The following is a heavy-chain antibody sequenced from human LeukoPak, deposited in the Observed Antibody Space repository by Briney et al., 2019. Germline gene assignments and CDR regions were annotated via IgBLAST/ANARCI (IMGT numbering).Heavy chain of an antibody. D-gene: IGHD6-13*01. J-gene: IGHJ4*02. CDR3: AREAAATFDY. CDR1: GFTFSSYE. CDR2: ISSSGSTI. Sequence: PGGSLRLYCAASGFTFSSYEMNWVRQAPGKGLEWVSYISSSGSTIYYADSVKGRFTISRDNAKNSLYLQMNSLRAEDTAVYYCAREAAATFDYWGQGTLVTVSS. V-gene: IGHV3-48*03.